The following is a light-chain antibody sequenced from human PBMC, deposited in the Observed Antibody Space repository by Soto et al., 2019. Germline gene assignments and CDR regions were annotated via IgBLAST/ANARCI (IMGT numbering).Light chain of an antibody. J-gene: IGKJ3*01. Sequence: EIVLTQSPGTLSLSPGERATLSCRASQFIISSYLAWFQQKPGQAPRLLIYGASSRATGIPDRFSGSGSGTDLTLTISRLEPEDFAVYYCQQYGSSPLTFGPGTKVDIK. V-gene: IGKV3-20*01. CDR1: QFIISSY. CDR2: GAS. CDR3: QQYGSSPLT.